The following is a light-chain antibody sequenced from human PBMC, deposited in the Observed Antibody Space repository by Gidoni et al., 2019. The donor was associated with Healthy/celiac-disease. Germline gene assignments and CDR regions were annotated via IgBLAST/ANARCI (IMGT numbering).Light chain of an antibody. Sequence: DIQMTQSPSSLSASVGDRVTITCRASQSISSYLNWYQQKPGNAPKLLIYAASSLQSGVPSRFSGSLSGTDFTLTISSRQPEDFATYYCQQSYSTPPITFGQGTRLEIK. CDR1: QSISSY. J-gene: IGKJ5*01. CDR3: QQSYSTPPIT. CDR2: AAS. V-gene: IGKV1-39*01.